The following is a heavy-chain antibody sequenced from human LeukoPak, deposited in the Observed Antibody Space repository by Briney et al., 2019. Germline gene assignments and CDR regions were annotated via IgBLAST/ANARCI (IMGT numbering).Heavy chain of an antibody. CDR1: GFTVSSNY. V-gene: IGHV3-66*01. CDR3: ARDSSGWYPDY. CDR2: IYSGGST. D-gene: IGHD6-19*01. Sequence: GGSLRLSCAASGFTVSSNYMSWVRQAPGKGLEWVSVIYSGGSTYYADSVKGRFTISRDNSKNTLYLQMNSLRAEDTAVYYCARDSSGWYPDYWGQGTLVTVSS. J-gene: IGHJ4*02.